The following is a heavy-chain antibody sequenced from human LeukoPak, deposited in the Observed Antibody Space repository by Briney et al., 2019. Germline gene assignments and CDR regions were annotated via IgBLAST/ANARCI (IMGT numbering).Heavy chain of an antibody. V-gene: IGHV1-18*01. CDR1: GYMFTSYA. Sequence: ASVKVSCKASGYMFTSYAITWVRQAPGQGLEWMGWIKGYNGNINYAQKLQDRVVMTTDVSTNTAYMELRRLRSGDTAVYYCARTSFNSRSFRGYNYYYMDVWGKGTTVTISS. D-gene: IGHD6-13*01. CDR3: ARTSFNSRSFRGYNYYYMDV. J-gene: IGHJ6*03. CDR2: IKGYNGNI.